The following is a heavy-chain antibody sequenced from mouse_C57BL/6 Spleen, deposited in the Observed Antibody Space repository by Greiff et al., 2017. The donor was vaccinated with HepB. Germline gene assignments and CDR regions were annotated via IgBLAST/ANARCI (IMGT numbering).Heavy chain of an antibody. CDR1: GFTFSSYA. CDR2: ISSGGDYI. CDR3: TRDWETGWKYCPIDY. J-gene: IGHJ4*01. D-gene: IGHD3-2*01. V-gene: IGHV5-9-1*02. Sequence: EVKLQESGEGLVKPGGSLKLSCAASGFTFSSYAMSWVRQTPEKRLEWVAYISSGGDYIYYADTVKGRFTISRDNARNTLYLQMSSLKSEDTAMYYCTRDWETGWKYCPIDYWGQGTSVTVSS.